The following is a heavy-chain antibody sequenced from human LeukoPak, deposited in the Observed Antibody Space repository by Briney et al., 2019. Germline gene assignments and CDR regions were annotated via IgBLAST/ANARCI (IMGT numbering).Heavy chain of an antibody. V-gene: IGHV5-51*01. D-gene: IGHD3-16*02. Sequence: GESLKISCKGSEYSFTSYWIGWVRQMPGKGLEWMGIIYPGDSDTRYSPSFQGQVTISADKSISTAYLQWSSLKASDTAMYYCARASPSYRGYFDYWGQGTLVTVSS. CDR2: IYPGDSDT. J-gene: IGHJ4*02. CDR1: EYSFTSYW. CDR3: ARASPSYRGYFDY.